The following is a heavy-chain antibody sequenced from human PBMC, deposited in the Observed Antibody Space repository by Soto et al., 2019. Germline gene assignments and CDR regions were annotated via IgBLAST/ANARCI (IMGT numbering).Heavy chain of an antibody. V-gene: IGHV4-39*01. CDR2: IYYSGST. CDR1: GGSISSSSYY. J-gene: IGHJ3*02. CDR3: ARHPSYNDYIWGSYRYDAFDI. D-gene: IGHD3-16*02. Sequence: QLQLQESGPGLVKPSETLSLTCTVSGGSISSSSYYWGWIRQPPGKGLEWIGSIYYSGSTYYNPSLKSRVTISVDTSKNQFSLKLSSVTAADTAVYYCARHPSYNDYIWGSYRYDAFDIWGQGTMVTVSS.